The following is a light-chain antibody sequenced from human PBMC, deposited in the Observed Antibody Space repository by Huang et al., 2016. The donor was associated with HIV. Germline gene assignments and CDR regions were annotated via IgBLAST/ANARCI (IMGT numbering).Light chain of an antibody. CDR3: QQYYSTPQT. Sequence: DIVMTQSPDSLAVSLGERATINCKSSQSVLYSANNKAHLAGYQQKPGRPPKLLIYWASTRESGVPDRFSGSGSGTDFTLTISSLQAEDVAVYYCQQYYSTPQTFGQGTKVEIK. V-gene: IGKV4-1*01. CDR2: WAS. J-gene: IGKJ1*01. CDR1: QSVLYSANNKAH.